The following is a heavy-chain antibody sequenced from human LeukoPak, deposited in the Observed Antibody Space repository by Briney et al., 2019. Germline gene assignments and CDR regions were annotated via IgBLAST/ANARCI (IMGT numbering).Heavy chain of an antibody. J-gene: IGHJ6*03. D-gene: IGHD6-19*01. CDR3: ARELSSGWYGYYYYYMDV. Sequence: SETLSLTCTVSGDSISSSNSYWGWIRQPPGKGLEWIGSMWFGATTSYDPSLKSRVTMSVDTSKNQFSLKLSSVTAADTAVYYCARELSSGWYGYYYYYMDVWGKGTTVTVSS. V-gene: IGHV4-39*07. CDR2: MWFGATT. CDR1: GDSISSSNSY.